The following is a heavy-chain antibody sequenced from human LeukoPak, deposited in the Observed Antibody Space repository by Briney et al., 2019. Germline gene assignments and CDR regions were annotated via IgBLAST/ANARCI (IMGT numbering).Heavy chain of an antibody. V-gene: IGHV4-4*07. CDR3: ARGLWFGEFSRGRYNWFDP. Sequence: PSETLSLTCTVSGGSISSYYWSWIRQPAGKGLEWNGRIYTSGSTNYNPSLKSRVTMSVDTTKNQFSLKLSSVTAADTAVYYCARGLWFGEFSRGRYNWFDPWGQGTLVTVSS. CDR2: IYTSGST. J-gene: IGHJ5*02. CDR1: GGSISSYY. D-gene: IGHD3-10*01.